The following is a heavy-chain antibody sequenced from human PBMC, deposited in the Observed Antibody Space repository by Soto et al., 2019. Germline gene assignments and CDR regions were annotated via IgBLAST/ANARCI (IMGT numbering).Heavy chain of an antibody. CDR2: VSPTFRTS. CDR1: GVSFNNNG. V-gene: IGHV1-69*01. Sequence: QVQLVQSGAEVKKPGSSVKVSCKTSGVSFNNNGIGWVRQAPGHGLEWMGGVSPTFRTSNYARKFQGRISITAEASTGTVNMELSSLTSEDTAQYYCARVLYYGSGSYSPYGMDVWGQGTTVTVSS. D-gene: IGHD3-10*01. CDR3: ARVLYYGSGSYSPYGMDV. J-gene: IGHJ6*02.